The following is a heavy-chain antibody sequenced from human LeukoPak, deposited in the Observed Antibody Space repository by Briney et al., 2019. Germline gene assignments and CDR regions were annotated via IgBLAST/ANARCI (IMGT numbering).Heavy chain of an antibody. D-gene: IGHD1-26*01. Sequence: GGSLRLSCEASGFTFSSYAMSWVRQAPGKGLEWVSGIIDSGDITYYANSVKGRFTISRDNAKNTLYLQMNSLRAEDTAVYYCVRSTYSGSLQDYGGQGTVVTVSS. CDR3: VRSTYSGSLQDY. V-gene: IGHV3-23*01. CDR2: IIDSGDIT. CDR1: GFTFSSYA. J-gene: IGHJ4*02.